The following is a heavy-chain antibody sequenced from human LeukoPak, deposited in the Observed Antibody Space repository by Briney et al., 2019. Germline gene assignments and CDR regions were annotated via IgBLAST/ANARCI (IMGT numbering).Heavy chain of an antibody. CDR3: ARDEYYGSGSSGYYYGMDV. D-gene: IGHD3-10*01. Sequence: PSETLSLTCGVYGGSFSGYYWSWIRQHPGKGLEWIGYIYYSGSTYYNPSLKSRVTISVDTSKNQFSLKLSSVTAADTAVYYCARDEYYGSGSSGYYYGMDVWGQGTTVTVSS. CDR2: IYYSGST. V-gene: IGHV4-31*11. CDR1: GGSFSGYY. J-gene: IGHJ6*02.